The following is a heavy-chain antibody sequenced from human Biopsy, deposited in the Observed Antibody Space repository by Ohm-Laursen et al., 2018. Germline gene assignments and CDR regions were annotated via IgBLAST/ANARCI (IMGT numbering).Heavy chain of an antibody. J-gene: IGHJ6*02. CDR1: GFSFSNSG. CDR3: AKDKGTFNFYYYGMDV. Sequence: SLRLSCAASGFSFSNSGMHWVRQAPGKGLEWVAAISYDGSKTDYRDSVKGRLNISRDNSKNTLDLQMSSLRVEGTAVYFCAKDKGTFNFYYYGMDVWGQGTTVTVSS. V-gene: IGHV3-30*18. CDR2: ISYDGSKT. D-gene: IGHD2/OR15-2a*01.